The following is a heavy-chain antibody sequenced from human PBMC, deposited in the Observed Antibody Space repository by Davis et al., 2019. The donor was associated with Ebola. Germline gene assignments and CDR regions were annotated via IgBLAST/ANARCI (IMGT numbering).Heavy chain of an antibody. D-gene: IGHD3/OR15-3a*01. V-gene: IGHV3-15*01. J-gene: IGHJ4*02. Sequence: GGSLRLSCAASGFTFSSAWMNWVRQAPGKGLEWVGRVKSKRDGETTDYAAPVKGRFTISRDDVKNTMYLQMTSLETEDTAVYYCGTGWTVTPNDGYWGQGTLVTVSS. CDR1: GFTFSSAW. CDR3: GTGWTVTPNDGY. CDR2: VKSKRDGETT.